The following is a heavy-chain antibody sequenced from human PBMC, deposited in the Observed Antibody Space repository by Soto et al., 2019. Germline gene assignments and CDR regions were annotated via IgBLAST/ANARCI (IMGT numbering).Heavy chain of an antibody. D-gene: IGHD1-1*01. CDR1: GGSINDYY. CDR2: IYSSGYT. Sequence: QVQLQESGPGLVKPSETLSLTCTVSGGSINDYYWSWIRQPPGKGLEWIGYIYSSGYTNYDPSLKSRVTISVDTSKNQFSLRVTSVTTADTAVYYCARAGNAYNWVRNFDLWGRGTLVTVAS. V-gene: IGHV4-59*01. CDR3: ARAGNAYNWVRNFDL. J-gene: IGHJ2*01.